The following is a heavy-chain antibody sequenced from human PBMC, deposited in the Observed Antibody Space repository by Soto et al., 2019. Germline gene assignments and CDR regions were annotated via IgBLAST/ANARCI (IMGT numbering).Heavy chain of an antibody. CDR2: IYYSGST. CDR3: ARTLHDYGVDFDY. V-gene: IGHV4-31*03. Sequence: SETLSLTCTVSGGSISSGGYYWSWIRQHPGKGLEWIGYIYYSGSTYYNPSLKSRVTISVDTSKNQFSLKLSSVTAADTAVYYCARTLHDYGVDFDYWGQGTLVTVSS. J-gene: IGHJ4*02. D-gene: IGHD4-17*01. CDR1: GGSISSGGYY.